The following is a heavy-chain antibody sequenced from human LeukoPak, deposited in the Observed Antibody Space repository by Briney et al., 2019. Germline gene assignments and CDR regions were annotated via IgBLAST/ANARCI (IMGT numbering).Heavy chain of an antibody. J-gene: IGHJ3*01. CDR2: ISAYNGNT. Sequence: ASVKVSCKASGYTFTSYGISWVRQAPGQGLEWMGWISAYNGNTNYAQKLQGRVTMTTDTSTSTAYMGLRSLRSDDTAVYYCAAPSARSTVTTWSAFDLWGQGTMVTVSS. CDR3: AAPSARSTVTTWSAFDL. D-gene: IGHD4-17*01. V-gene: IGHV1-18*01. CDR1: GYTFTSYG.